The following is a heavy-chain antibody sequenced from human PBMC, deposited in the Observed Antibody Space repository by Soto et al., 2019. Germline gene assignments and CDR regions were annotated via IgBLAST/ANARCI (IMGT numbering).Heavy chain of an antibody. D-gene: IGHD6-13*01. CDR1: GYTFTGYY. V-gene: IGHV1-2*02. J-gene: IGHJ5*02. CDR2: INPNSGGT. Sequence: QVQLVQSGAEVKKPGASVKVSCKASGYTFTGYYMHWVRQAPGQGLEWMGWINPNSGGTNYAQKFQGRVTMTRDTSIRSAYMGLSRMRSDETAVYCCARVPYRRAAAGPFDPWGQGTLVTVSS. CDR3: ARVPYRRAAAGPFDP.